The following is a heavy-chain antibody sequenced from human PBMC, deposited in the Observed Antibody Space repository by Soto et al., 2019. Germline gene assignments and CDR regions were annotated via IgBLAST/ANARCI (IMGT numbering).Heavy chain of an antibody. Sequence: ASVKVSCKASGYTSTSYDINWVRQATGQGLEWMGWMNPNSGNAGYAQKFQGRVTMTRNTSISTAYMELSSLRSEDTAVYYCARGNVVAATSSIFDYWGQGTLVTVSS. CDR3: ARGNVVAATSSIFDY. CDR2: MNPNSGNA. D-gene: IGHD2-15*01. CDR1: GYTSTSYD. J-gene: IGHJ4*02. V-gene: IGHV1-8*01.